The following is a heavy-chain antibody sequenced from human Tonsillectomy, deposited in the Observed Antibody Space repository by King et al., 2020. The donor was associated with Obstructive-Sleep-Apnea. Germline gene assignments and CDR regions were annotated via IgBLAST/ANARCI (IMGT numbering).Heavy chain of an antibody. CDR1: GFTFSTYG. J-gene: IGHJ4*02. CDR2: IWSDGSNT. D-gene: IGHD1-14*01. Sequence: VQLVESGGGVVQPGGSLRLSCAASGFTFSTYGLHWVRQAPGKRLEWVAFIWSDGSNTHYADSVKGRFTISRDTSKKTLYLQISSLRAEDTALYYCARDGISGIDYWGQGVLVTVSS. CDR3: ARDGISGIDY. V-gene: IGHV3-33*01.